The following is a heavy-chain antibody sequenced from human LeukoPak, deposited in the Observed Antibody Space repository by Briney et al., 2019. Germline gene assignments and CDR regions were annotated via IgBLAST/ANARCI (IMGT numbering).Heavy chain of an antibody. V-gene: IGHV4-34*01. Sequence: PSETLSLTCAVYGGSFSGYYWSWIRQPPGKGLEWIGEINHSGSTNYNPSLKSRVTISVDTSKNQISLKLSSVTAADTAVYYCAVVDTAMAKGFDYWGQGTLVTVSS. J-gene: IGHJ4*02. CDR1: GGSFSGYY. CDR3: AVVDTAMAKGFDY. D-gene: IGHD5-18*01. CDR2: INHSGST.